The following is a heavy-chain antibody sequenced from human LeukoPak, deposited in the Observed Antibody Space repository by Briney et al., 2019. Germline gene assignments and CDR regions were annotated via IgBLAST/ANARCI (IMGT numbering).Heavy chain of an antibody. CDR2: ISYDGSNK. CDR3: AKDFGVYYDRYNFDY. CDR1: GFTFSDAW. Sequence: PGGSLRLSCAASGFTFSDAWMTWVRQAPGKGLEWVAVISYDGSNKYYADSVKGRFTISRDNSKNTLYLQMNSLRAEDTAVYYCAKDFGVYYDRYNFDYWGQGTLVTVSS. V-gene: IGHV3-30*18. J-gene: IGHJ4*02. D-gene: IGHD3-22*01.